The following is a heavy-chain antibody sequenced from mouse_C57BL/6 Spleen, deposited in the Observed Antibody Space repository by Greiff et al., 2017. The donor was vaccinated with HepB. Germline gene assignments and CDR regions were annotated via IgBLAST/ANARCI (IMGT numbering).Heavy chain of an antibody. V-gene: IGHV1-64*01. CDR1: GYTFTSYW. J-gene: IGHJ2*01. CDR3: ARWGNYDYDSDY. D-gene: IGHD2-4*01. Sequence: VQLQQPGAELVKPGASVKLSCKASGYTFTSYWMHWVKQRPGQGLEWIGMIHPNSGSTNYNEKFKSKATLTVDKSSSTAYMQLSSLTSEDSAVYYCARWGNYDYDSDYWGQGTTLTVSS. CDR2: IHPNSGST.